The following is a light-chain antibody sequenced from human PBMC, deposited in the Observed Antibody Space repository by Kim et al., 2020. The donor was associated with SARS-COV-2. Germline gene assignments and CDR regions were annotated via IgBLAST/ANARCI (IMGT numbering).Light chain of an antibody. CDR3: QSADSSGTYRV. V-gene: IGLV3-25*03. CDR1: PVPKQY. CDR2: KDS. J-gene: IGLJ3*02. Sequence: PGRTASITCSGDPVPKQYAYLYKQKPGQSPVVVIYKDSERPSGIPERFSGSSSGTTVTLTISGVQAEDEADYYCQSADSSGTYRVFGGGTQLTVL.